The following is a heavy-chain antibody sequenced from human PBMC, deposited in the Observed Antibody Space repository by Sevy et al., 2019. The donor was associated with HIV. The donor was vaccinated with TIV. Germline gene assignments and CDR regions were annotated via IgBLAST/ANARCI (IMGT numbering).Heavy chain of an antibody. CDR3: ARVTVAVADLWYSDL. V-gene: IGHV3-48*02. J-gene: IGHJ2*01. Sequence: GGSLRLSCTASGFTFSSYSMNWVRQAPGKGLEWVSYISSSSSTIYYADSVKGRFTISRDNAKNSLYLQMNSLRDEDTAVYYCARVTVAVADLWYSDLWGRGTLVTVSS. D-gene: IGHD6-19*01. CDR1: GFTFSSYS. CDR2: ISSSSSTI.